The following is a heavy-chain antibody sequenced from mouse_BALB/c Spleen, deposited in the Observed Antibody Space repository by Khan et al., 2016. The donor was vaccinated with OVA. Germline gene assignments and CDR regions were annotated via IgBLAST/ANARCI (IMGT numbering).Heavy chain of an antibody. Sequence: QVQLKQSGGEVIRPGTSVKVSCKASGYAFTHYLIEWVKQRPGQGLEWIGVLNPVSGGTNYNENFKGKATLTADKSSSTAYMQLSSLTSDDSAVYFCARDDYGNFLYFDSWGQGTTLTVSS. J-gene: IGHJ2*01. CDR2: LNPVSGGT. CDR3: ARDDYGNFLYFDS. V-gene: IGHV1-54*01. D-gene: IGHD2-1*01. CDR1: GYAFTHYL.